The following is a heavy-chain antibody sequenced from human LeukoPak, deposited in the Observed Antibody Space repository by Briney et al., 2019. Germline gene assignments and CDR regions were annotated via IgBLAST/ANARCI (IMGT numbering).Heavy chain of an antibody. CDR2: INPNSGGT. V-gene: IGHV1-2*02. J-gene: IGHJ6*02. Sequence: VKVSCKASGYTFTSYDINWVRQAPGQGLEWMGWINPNSGGTNYAQKFQGRVTMTRDTSISTAYMELSRLRSDDTAVYYCARWLAAAGFDGMDVWGQGTTVTVS. D-gene: IGHD6-13*01. CDR1: GYTFTSYD. CDR3: ARWLAAAGFDGMDV.